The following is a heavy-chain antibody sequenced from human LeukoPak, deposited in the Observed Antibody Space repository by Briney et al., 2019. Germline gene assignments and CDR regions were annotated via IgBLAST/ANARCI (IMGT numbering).Heavy chain of an antibody. CDR1: GFTFSSYT. Sequence: GGSLRLSCAASGFTFSSYTMNWVRQAPGKGLEWVSSISSSSTYIYYADSVEGRFTISRDNAKNSLYLQMNSLRAEDTAVYHCARVGSWDTFDVWGQGTMVTVSS. CDR2: ISSSSTYI. V-gene: IGHV3-21*01. CDR3: ARVGSWDTFDV. J-gene: IGHJ3*01. D-gene: IGHD3-10*01.